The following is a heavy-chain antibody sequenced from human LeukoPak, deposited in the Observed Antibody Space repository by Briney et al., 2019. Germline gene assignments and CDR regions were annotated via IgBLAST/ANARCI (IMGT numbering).Heavy chain of an antibody. D-gene: IGHD1-26*01. CDR1: GFTFSSYA. J-gene: IGHJ4*02. V-gene: IGHV3-23*01. CDR2: ISGSGGST. Sequence: PGGSLSLSCAASGFTFSSYAMSWVRQAPGKGLECVSAISGSGGSTYYADSVKGRFTISRDNYKHTLYLQMNSLRAEDTAVYYCAKGPQLGATFNYWGQGTLVTVSS. CDR3: AKGPQLGATFNY.